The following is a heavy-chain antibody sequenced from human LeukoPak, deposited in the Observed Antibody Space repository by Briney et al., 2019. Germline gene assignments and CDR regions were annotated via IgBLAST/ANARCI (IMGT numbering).Heavy chain of an antibody. V-gene: IGHV4-39*02. Sequence: SETLSLTCTVSAGSISSSDYYWGWIRQSPGKGLEWIGRISYSGNTYYNPSLKSRVTISVDTSKNRFSLRLSSVIAADTAVYYYMDVWGEGTTVAVSS. CDR1: AGSISSSDYY. CDR3: MDV. J-gene: IGHJ6*03. CDR2: ISYSGNT.